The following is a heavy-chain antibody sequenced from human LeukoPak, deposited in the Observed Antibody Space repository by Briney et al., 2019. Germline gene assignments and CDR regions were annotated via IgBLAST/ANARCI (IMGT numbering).Heavy chain of an antibody. Sequence: SETLSLTCTVSGGSISSSSYYWGWIRQPPGKGLEWIGSIYYSGNTYYNPSLKSRLTISVDTSKNQFSLKLSSVTAADTAVYYRASNLYSYGFDYWGQGTLVTVSS. CDR1: GGSISSSSYY. CDR2: IYYSGNT. V-gene: IGHV4-39*01. D-gene: IGHD5-18*01. CDR3: ASNLYSYGFDY. J-gene: IGHJ4*02.